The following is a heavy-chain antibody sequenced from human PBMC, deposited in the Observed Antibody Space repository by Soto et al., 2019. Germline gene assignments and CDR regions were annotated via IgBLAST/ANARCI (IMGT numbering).Heavy chain of an antibody. J-gene: IGHJ6*02. CDR2: ISSSGSTI. V-gene: IGHV3-11*01. D-gene: IGHD3-22*01. CDR3: ARKGYYDSSGYSGPYYYYYGMDV. CDR1: GFTFSDYY. Sequence: GGSLGLSCAASGFTFSDYYMSWIRQAPGKGLEWVSYISSSGSTIYYADSVKGRFTISRDNAKNSLYLQMNSLRAEDTAVYYCARKGYYDSSGYSGPYYYYYGMDVWGQGTTVTVSS.